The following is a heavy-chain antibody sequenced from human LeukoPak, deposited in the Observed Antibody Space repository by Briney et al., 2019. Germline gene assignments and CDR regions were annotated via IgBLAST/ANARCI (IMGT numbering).Heavy chain of an antibody. D-gene: IGHD6-13*01. J-gene: IGHJ4*02. CDR3: AKQSSSSWYYFDY. Sequence: GGSLRLSCAASGFTFDDYAMHWVRQAPGKGLEWVSLISWDGGSTYYADSVKGRFTISRDNSKNSLYLQMNSLRAENTALYYCAKQSSSSWYYFDYWGQGTLVTVSS. CDR1: GFTFDDYA. CDR2: ISWDGGST. V-gene: IGHV3-43D*03.